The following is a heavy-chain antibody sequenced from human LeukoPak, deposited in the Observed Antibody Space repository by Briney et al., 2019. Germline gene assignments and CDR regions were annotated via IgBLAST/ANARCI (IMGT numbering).Heavy chain of an antibody. V-gene: IGHV4-59*08. CDR3: ARSPGYSSGWAIDY. CDR2: IYYSGST. J-gene: IGHJ4*02. CDR1: GGSISSYY. D-gene: IGHD6-19*01. Sequence: SETLSLTCTVSGGSISSYYWSWIRQPPGKGLEWIGYIYYSGSTNYNPSLKSRVTISVDTSKNQFSLKLSSVTAADTAVYYCARSPGYSSGWAIDYWGQGTLVTVSS.